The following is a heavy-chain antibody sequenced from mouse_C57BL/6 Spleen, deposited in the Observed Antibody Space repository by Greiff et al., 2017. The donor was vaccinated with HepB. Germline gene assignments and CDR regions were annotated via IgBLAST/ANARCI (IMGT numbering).Heavy chain of an antibody. D-gene: IGHD1-1*01. V-gene: IGHV1-26*01. J-gene: IGHJ4*01. CDR3: ARWGLLGDYAMDY. CDR1: GYTFTDYY. CDR2: INPNNGGT. Sequence: EVQLQQSGPELVKPGASVKISCKASGYTFTDYYMNWVKQSHGKSLEWIGDINPNNGGTSYNQKFKGKATLTVDKSSSTAYMELRSLTSEDSAVYYCARWGLLGDYAMDYWGQGTSVTVSS.